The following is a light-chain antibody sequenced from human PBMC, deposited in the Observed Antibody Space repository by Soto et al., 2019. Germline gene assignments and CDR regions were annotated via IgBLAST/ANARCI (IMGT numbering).Light chain of an antibody. Sequence: QSALTQPASVSGSPGQSITISCTGTSSDVGGYNYVSWYQQHPGKAPKLMIYDVINRPSGVSNRFSGSKSGNSASLTISGHQADDEADYYCSSYTSSSTYVVFGGGTKLTVL. CDR2: DVI. V-gene: IGLV2-14*03. J-gene: IGLJ2*01. CDR1: SSDVGGYNY. CDR3: SSYTSSSTYVV.